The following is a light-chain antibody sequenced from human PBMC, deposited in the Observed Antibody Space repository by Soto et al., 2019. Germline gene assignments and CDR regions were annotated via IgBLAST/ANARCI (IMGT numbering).Light chain of an antibody. CDR2: KAS. J-gene: IGKJ5*01. CDR3: QQHRSYPVT. Sequence: DIQMTQSPSTLPASIGDRVIITCRASQSVDSWLAWYQHKPGQAPKLLIYKASRLASGVPSRFSGGGSGTEFTLTINSLQSDDFATYYCQQHRSYPVTFGQGTRLESK. V-gene: IGKV1-5*03. CDR1: QSVDSW.